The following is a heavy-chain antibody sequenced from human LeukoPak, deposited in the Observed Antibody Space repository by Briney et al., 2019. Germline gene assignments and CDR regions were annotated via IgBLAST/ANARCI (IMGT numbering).Heavy chain of an antibody. D-gene: IGHD6-19*01. Sequence: GGSLRLSCSASGFTFSTYAMHWVRQAPGKGLEYVSVISSNGGSTYYADSVKGRFTISRDNSKNTLYLQMSSLRPEDTAVYYCVKNRYNSDCDQFDYWGQGTLVTVSS. J-gene: IGHJ4*02. CDR3: VKNRYNSDCDQFDY. CDR1: GFTFSTYA. V-gene: IGHV3-64D*09. CDR2: ISSNGGST.